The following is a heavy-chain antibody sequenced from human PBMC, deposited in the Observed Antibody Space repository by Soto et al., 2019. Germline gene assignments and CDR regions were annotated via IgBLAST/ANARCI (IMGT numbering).Heavy chain of an antibody. D-gene: IGHD2-2*01. CDR3: AREYCISTSCYETYYGMDV. Sequence: QVQLVQSGAEVKKPGASVKVSCKASGYTFTSYDINWVRQATGQGLEWMGWMNPNSGNTGYAQKFQGRVTMTRNTSISTAYMELSSLRSEDTAVYYCAREYCISTSCYETYYGMDVWGQGTTVTVSS. CDR1: GYTFTSYD. V-gene: IGHV1-8*01. CDR2: MNPNSGNT. J-gene: IGHJ6*02.